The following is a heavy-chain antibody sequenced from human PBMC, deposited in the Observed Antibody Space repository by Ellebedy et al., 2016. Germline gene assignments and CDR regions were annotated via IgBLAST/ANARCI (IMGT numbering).Heavy chain of an antibody. CDR3: TRGSTRWSADSGH. V-gene: IGHV3-11*06. CDR2: ISGSTDYT. Sequence: GGSLRLSXAASGFIFSDYYMSWIRQAPGKGLQWVSHISGSTDYTNYADSLKGRFTISRDNAKNSLYLQLNSPRAEDTAVYYCTRGSTRWSADSGHWGQGALVTVSA. D-gene: IGHD2-15*01. J-gene: IGHJ4*02. CDR1: GFIFSDYY.